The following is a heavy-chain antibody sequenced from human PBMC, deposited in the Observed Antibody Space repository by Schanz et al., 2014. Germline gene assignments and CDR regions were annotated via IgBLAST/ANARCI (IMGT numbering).Heavy chain of an antibody. CDR2: IIPIVDIT. J-gene: IGHJ4*02. V-gene: IGHV1-69*04. CDR1: GYDFHIYA. Sequence: QVQLVQSGDEVKKPGASVTVSCKASGYDFHIYAYSWVRQAPGQGLEWMGRIIPIVDITNYAQKFLGRVTITADKSTSTAYMELKSLRSEDTAVYYCARGYGDSPTDFWGQGTLVTVSS. CDR3: ARGYGDSPTDF. D-gene: IGHD4-17*01.